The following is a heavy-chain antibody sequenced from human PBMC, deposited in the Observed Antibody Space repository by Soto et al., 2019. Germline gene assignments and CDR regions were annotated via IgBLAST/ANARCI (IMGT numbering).Heavy chain of an antibody. CDR2: IVPIFGTT. CDR3: ARVEAVAGLYNYHGLDA. V-gene: IGHV1-69*12. J-gene: IGHJ6*02. D-gene: IGHD6-19*01. CDR1: GGTFSNYA. Sequence: QVQLVQSGAEVKKPGSSVKVSCKVSGGTFSNYAIDWVRLAPGHGLEWMGGIVPIFGTTYYTQKFQGRATIIADDSTTTAYLEMSSLRSEDTAIYYCARVEAVAGLYNYHGLDAWGRGTAVTVSS.